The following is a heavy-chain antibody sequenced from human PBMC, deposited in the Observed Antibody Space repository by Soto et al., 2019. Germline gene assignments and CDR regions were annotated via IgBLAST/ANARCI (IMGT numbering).Heavy chain of an antibody. CDR2: IYYSGST. J-gene: IGHJ3*02. V-gene: IGHV4-31*03. CDR3: ASSVIVGVPAAIGAFDI. CDR1: GGSISSGGYY. D-gene: IGHD2-2*02. Sequence: SQTLSLTCTVSGGSISSGGYYWSWIRQHPGKGLEWIGYIYYSGSTYYNPSLKSRVTISVDTSKNQFSLKLSSVTAADTAVYYCASSVIVGVPAAIGAFDIWGQGTMVTVSS.